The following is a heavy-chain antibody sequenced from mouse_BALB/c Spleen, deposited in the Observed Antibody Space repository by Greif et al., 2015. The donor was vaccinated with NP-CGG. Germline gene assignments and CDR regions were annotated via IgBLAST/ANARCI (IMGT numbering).Heavy chain of an antibody. CDR3: ARIHYYERYFDV. D-gene: IGHD1-2*01. Sequence: EVKLVESGGGLVKPGGSLKLSCAASGFTFSSYGMSWVRQTPEKRLEWVATISGGGSYTYYPDSVKGRFTISRDNAKNNLYLQMSSLRSEDTALYYCARIHYYERYFDVWGAGTTVTVSS. J-gene: IGHJ1*01. CDR1: GFTFSSYG. V-gene: IGHV5-9-2*01. CDR2: ISGGGSYT.